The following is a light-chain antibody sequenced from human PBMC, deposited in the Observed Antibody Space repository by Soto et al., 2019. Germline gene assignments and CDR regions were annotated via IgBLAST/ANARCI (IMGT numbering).Light chain of an antibody. CDR3: SSFAGSKYV. CDR2: EVS. Sequence: QSVLTQPPSASGSPGQSVTISCTGTSSDVGAYNSVSWYQQHPGKVTKVMIYEVSKRPSGVPDRFSGSKSGNTASLTVSGLQPEDEADYYCSSFAGSKYVFGTGTKVTVL. V-gene: IGLV2-8*01. J-gene: IGLJ1*01. CDR1: SSDVGAYNS.